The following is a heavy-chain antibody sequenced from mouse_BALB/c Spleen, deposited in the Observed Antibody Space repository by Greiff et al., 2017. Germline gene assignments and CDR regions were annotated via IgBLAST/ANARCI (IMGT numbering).Heavy chain of an antibody. CDR1: GYTFTDYE. CDR2: IDPETGGT. CDR3: TRSDGYYGAY. J-gene: IGHJ3*01. V-gene: IGHV1-15*01. D-gene: IGHD2-3*01. Sequence: VQLQQSGAELVRPGASVTLSCKASGYTFTDYEMHWVKQTPVHGLEWIGAIDPETGGTAYNQKFKGKATLTADKSSSTAYMELRSLTSEDSAVYYCTRSDGYYGAYWGQGTLVTVSA.